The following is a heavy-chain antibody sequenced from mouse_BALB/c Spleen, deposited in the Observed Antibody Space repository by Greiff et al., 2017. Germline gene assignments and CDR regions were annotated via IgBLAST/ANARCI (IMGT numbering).Heavy chain of an antibody. CDR2: IRNKANGYTT. J-gene: IGHJ2*01. Sequence: EVHLVESGGGLVQPGGSLRLSCATSGFTFTDYYMSWVRQPPGKALEWLGFIRNKANGYTTEYSASVKGRFTISRNNSQSILYLQMNTLRAEDSATYYCARDSSGLLDYWGQGTTLTVSA. CDR3: ARDSSGLLDY. CDR1: GFTFTDYY. D-gene: IGHD2-10*01. V-gene: IGHV7-3*02.